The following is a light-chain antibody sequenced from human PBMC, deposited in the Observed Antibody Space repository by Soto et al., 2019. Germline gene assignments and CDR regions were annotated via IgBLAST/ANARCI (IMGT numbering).Light chain of an antibody. Sequence: VVAQSTVTRSFQAAESATLSGRACQTVISTYLALDQQKPDQTPRLLIYGASITATGIPDRYSGGGSGTDFTLTLSIVEREEFALYFCAHFVNSLTRTLGKGTRWIS. V-gene: IGKV3-20*01. CDR3: AHFVNSLTRT. CDR1: QTVISTY. J-gene: IGKJ1*01. CDR2: GAS.